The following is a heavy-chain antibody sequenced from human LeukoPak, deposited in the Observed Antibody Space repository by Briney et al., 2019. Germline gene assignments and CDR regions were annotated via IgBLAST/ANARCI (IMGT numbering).Heavy chain of an antibody. CDR3: ARVQLGYCSGGSCYPSLDY. CDR1: GGSVTSYY. Sequence: SETLSLTCTVSGGSVTSYYWSWIRQPPGKGLEWIGYISDRWGTNYNPSLKSRVTISVDTSKNQFSLKLSSVTAADTAVYYCARVQLGYCSGGSCYPSLDYWGQGTLVTVSS. J-gene: IGHJ4*02. V-gene: IGHV4-59*02. D-gene: IGHD2-15*01. CDR2: ISDRWGT.